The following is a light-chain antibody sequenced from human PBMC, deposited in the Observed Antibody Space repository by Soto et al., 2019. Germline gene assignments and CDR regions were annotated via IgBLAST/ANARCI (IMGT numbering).Light chain of an antibody. Sequence: QSVLAKPASVSGSPGQSITISFTGTSSDVGSYNLVSWYQQHPGKAPKLMIYEVSKRPSGVSNRFSGSKSGNTASLTISGLQAEDEADYYCCSYAGSSTYVFGTGTKVTVL. J-gene: IGLJ1*01. CDR2: EVS. V-gene: IGLV2-23*02. CDR1: SSDVGSYNL. CDR3: CSYAGSSTYV.